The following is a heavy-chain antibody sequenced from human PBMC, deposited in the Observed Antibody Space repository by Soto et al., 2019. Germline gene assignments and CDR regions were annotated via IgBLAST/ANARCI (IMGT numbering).Heavy chain of an antibody. CDR2: ISSSSSTI. V-gene: IGHV3-48*01. Sequence: PGGSLRLSCAASGFTFSSYSMNWVRQAPGKGLEWVSYISSSSSTIYYADSVKGRFTISRDNAKNSLYLQMNSLRAEDTAVYYCARTYCSSTSCYDVYFDYWGQGTLVTVSS. CDR1: GFTFSSYS. D-gene: IGHD2-2*01. CDR3: ARTYCSSTSCYDVYFDY. J-gene: IGHJ4*02.